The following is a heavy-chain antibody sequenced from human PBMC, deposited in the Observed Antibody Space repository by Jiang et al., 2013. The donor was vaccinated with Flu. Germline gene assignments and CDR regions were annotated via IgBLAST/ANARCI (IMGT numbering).Heavy chain of an antibody. J-gene: IGHJ3*02. CDR2: TYYRSKWYN. CDR1: GDSVSSNSAA. D-gene: IGHD3-22*01. V-gene: IGHV6-1*01. CDR3: ARQGRYYYDSSEHNGAFDI. Sequence: QTLSLTCAISGDSVSSNSAAWNWIRQSPSRGLEWLGRTYYRSKWYNDYAVSVKSRITINPDTSKNQFSLQLNSVTPEDTAVYYCARQGRYYYDSSEHNGAFDIWGQGTMVTVSS.